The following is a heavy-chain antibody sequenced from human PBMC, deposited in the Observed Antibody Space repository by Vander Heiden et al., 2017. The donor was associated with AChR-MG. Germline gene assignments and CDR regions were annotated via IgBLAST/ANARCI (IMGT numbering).Heavy chain of an antibody. D-gene: IGHD1-26*01. J-gene: IGHJ4*02. CDR1: GFTFSGYG. CDR3: APAWEVNKPVYFDY. Sequence: QVQLVESGGGVVQPGRSLRLSCAASGFTFSGYGMHWVRQAPGKGLEWVAIIWYDGSNKYYADSVKGRFTISRDNSKNTLYLQMNSLRAEDTAMYYCAPAWEVNKPVYFDYWGQGTLVTVSS. CDR2: IWYDGSNK. V-gene: IGHV3-33*01.